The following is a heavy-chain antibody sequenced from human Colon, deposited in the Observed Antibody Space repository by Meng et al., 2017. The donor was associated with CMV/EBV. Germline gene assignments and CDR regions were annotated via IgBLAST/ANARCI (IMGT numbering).Heavy chain of an antibody. CDR3: ARETGTTGAYFDY. CDR1: GVTFSSYA. D-gene: IGHD1-7*01. Sequence: CAASGVTFSSYAMHWVRQAPGKGLEWVAVISYDGSNKYYADSVKGRFTISRDNSKNTLYLQMNSLRAEDTAVYYCARETGTTGAYFDYWGQGTLVTVSS. CDR2: ISYDGSNK. J-gene: IGHJ4*02. V-gene: IGHV3-30*01.